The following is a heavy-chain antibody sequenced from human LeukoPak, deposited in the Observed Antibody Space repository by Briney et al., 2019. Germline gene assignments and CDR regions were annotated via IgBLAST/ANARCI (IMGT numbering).Heavy chain of an antibody. CDR2: IYYSGST. D-gene: IGHD3-22*01. J-gene: IGHJ4*02. CDR3: ATLPGPYDSSGYYYVNY. CDR1: GGSISSYY. V-gene: IGHV4-59*08. Sequence: SETLSLTCTVSGGSISSYYWSWIRQSPGKGLEWIGYIYYSGSTNYNPSLKSRVTISVDTSKNQFSLKLSSVTAADTAVYYCATLPGPYDSSGYYYVNYWGQGTLATVSS.